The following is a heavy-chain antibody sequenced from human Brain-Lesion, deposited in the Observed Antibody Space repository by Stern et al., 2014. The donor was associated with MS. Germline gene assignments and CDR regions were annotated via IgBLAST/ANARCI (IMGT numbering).Heavy chain of an antibody. CDR1: GGSISSGGYY. J-gene: IGHJ6*02. V-gene: IGHV4-61*02. CDR3: ARGRVVPGFQYYATDV. D-gene: IGHD2-2*01. Sequence: QVQLQESGPGLVKPSQTLSLSCTVSGGSISSGGYYWSWIRQPAGKGLEWIGRILNGGTPSYTPPLKSRVTISINTSKNQFSLRLNSMTAADTAVYYCARGRVVPGFQYYATDVWGQGTTVIVSS. CDR2: ILNGGTP.